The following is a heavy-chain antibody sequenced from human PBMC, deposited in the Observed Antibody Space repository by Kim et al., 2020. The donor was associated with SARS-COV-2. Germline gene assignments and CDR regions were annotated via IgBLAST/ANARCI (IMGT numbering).Heavy chain of an antibody. J-gene: IGHJ4*02. D-gene: IGHD3-22*01. CDR2: IYYSGST. CDR1: GGSISSSSYY. V-gene: IGHV4-39*07. CDR3: GRGLGYYYDSSGYYYGWDY. Sequence: SETLSLTCTVSGGSISSSSYYWGWIRQPPGKGLEWIGSIYYSGSTYYIPSLMSRVTISVDTSKNQFSLKLISVTAADTAVYYCGRGLGYYYDSSGYYYGWDYWGQGTLVTVSS.